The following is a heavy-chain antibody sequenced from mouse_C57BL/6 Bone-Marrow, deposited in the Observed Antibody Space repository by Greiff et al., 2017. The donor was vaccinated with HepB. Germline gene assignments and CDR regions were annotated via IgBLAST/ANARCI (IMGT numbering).Heavy chain of an antibody. CDR3: ASAGTRAWFAY. CDR1: GFSLTSYG. Sequence: VKLVESGPGLVAPSQSLSITCTVSGFSLTSYGVDWVRQSPGKGLEWLGVIWGVGSTNYNSALKSRLSISKDNSKSQVFLKMNSLQTDDTAMYYCASAGTRAWFAYWGQGTLVTVSA. V-gene: IGHV2-6*01. J-gene: IGHJ3*01. D-gene: IGHD4-1*01. CDR2: IWGVGST.